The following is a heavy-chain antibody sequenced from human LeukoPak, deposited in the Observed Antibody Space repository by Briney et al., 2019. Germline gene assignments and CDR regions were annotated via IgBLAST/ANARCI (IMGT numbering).Heavy chain of an antibody. J-gene: IGHJ4*02. Sequence: PSETLSLTCSVSGGSMKDYYWSWIRQPPGKGLEWIAYINDNGHSGYNPSLESRVTISVDTSKNHFYLRLRSVIAADTAVYFCARESADYVRGSFSGYWGQGILVTVSS. CDR1: GGSMKDYY. CDR3: ARESADYVRGSFSGY. V-gene: IGHV4-59*12. D-gene: IGHD3-16*01. CDR2: INDNGHS.